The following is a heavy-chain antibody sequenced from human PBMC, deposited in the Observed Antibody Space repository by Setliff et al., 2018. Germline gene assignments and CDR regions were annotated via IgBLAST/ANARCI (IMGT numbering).Heavy chain of an antibody. CDR1: GFTFSSHW. CDR3: ARGVVVVVAATSNYFDP. CDR2: INQYGTEK. D-gene: IGHD2-15*01. V-gene: IGHV3-7*01. Sequence: GGSLRLSCVGSGFTFSSHWLDWVRQAPGKGLEWVANINQYGTEKYYVDSVKGRFSVSRDNAKNSLYLQVNSLRVEDTAEYYCARGVVVVVAATSNYFDPWGQGTLVTVSS. J-gene: IGHJ5*02.